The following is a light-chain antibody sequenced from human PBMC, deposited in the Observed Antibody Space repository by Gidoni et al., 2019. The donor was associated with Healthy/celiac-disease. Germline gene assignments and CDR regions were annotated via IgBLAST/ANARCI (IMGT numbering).Light chain of an antibody. J-gene: IGKJ2*04. CDR1: QSVSSY. CDR3: QQRSNWPPSCS. CDR2: DAS. Sequence: EIVLTHSPATLSLSPGERATLSCRASQSVSSYLAWYQQKPGQAPRLLIYDASNRATGIPARFSGSGSGTDFTLTISSLEPEDFAVYYCQQRSNWPPSCSFXQXTKLXIK. V-gene: IGKV3-11*01.